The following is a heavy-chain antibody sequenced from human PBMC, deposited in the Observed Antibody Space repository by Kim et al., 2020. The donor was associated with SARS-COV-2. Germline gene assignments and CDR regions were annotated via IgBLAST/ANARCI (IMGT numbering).Heavy chain of an antibody. CDR2: IYYSGST. CDR3: AGYFLGIAAAGVWDYYYYGMDV. V-gene: IGHV4-39*01. D-gene: IGHD6-13*01. Sequence: SETLSLTCTVSGGSISSSSYYWGWIRQPPGKGLEWIGSIYYSGSTYYNPSLKSRVTISVDTSKNQFSLKLSSVTAADTAVYYCAGYFLGIAAAGVWDYYYYGMDVWGQGTTVTVSS. CDR1: GGSISSSSYY. J-gene: IGHJ6*02.